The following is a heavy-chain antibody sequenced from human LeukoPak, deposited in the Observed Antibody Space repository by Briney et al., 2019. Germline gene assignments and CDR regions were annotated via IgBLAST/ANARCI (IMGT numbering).Heavy chain of an antibody. V-gene: IGHV3-30*18. Sequence: PGRSLRLSCAASGFTFSSYGMHWVRQAPGKGLEWVAVISYDGSNKYYADSVKGRFTISRDNSKNTLYLQMNSLRAEDTAVYYCAKEDYSSGCPLGCYIDYWGQGTLVTVSS. J-gene: IGHJ4*02. CDR2: ISYDGSNK. D-gene: IGHD6-19*01. CDR1: GFTFSSYG. CDR3: AKEDYSSGCPLGCYIDY.